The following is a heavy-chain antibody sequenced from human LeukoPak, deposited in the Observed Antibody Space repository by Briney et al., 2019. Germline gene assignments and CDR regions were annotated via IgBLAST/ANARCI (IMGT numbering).Heavy chain of an antibody. CDR3: ASSNPVLRFFNELNWFDP. Sequence: SVKVSCKASGGTFSSYAISWVRQAPGQGLECMGGIIPIFGTANYAQKFQGRVTITTDESTSTAYMELSSLRSEDTAVYYCASSNPVLRFFNELNWFDPWGQGTLVTVSS. CDR1: GGTFSSYA. D-gene: IGHD3-3*01. V-gene: IGHV1-69*05. J-gene: IGHJ5*02. CDR2: IIPIFGTA.